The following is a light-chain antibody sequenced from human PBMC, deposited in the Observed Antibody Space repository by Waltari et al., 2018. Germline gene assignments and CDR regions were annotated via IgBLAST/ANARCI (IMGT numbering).Light chain of an antibody. J-gene: IGKJ1*01. Sequence: DIQMTQSPSSLSASVGDRVTFTCRASQDIRNDLGWYQQKPGKPPKRLIYTASTLQSGVPSRFSGTGSGTEFALTISSLQPEDFATYYCLQHHTYPWTFGQGTKVEIK. V-gene: IGKV1-17*01. CDR2: TAS. CDR3: LQHHTYPWT. CDR1: QDIRND.